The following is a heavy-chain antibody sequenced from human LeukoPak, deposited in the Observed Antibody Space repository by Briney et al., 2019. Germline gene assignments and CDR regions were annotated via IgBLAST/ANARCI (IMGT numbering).Heavy chain of an antibody. CDR2: IRGSGGST. D-gene: IGHD1-26*01. CDR3: AKLASGSYDY. V-gene: IGHV3-23*01. CDR1: GFTFSNYA. Sequence: GGSLRLSCAASGFTFSNYAMSWVRQAPGKGLEWVSTIRGSGGSTYDADSVKGRFTISRDLSKDTLYLQMNSLRAEDTALYYCAKLASGSYDYWGQGTLVIVSS. J-gene: IGHJ4*02.